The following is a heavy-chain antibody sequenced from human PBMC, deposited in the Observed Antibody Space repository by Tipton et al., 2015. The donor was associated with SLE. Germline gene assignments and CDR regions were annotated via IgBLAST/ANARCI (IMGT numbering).Heavy chain of an antibody. Sequence: TLSLTCAVSGYSISSGYYWGWIRQPPGKGLEWIGSIYHSGSTYYNPSLKSRVTISVDTSKNQFPLKLSSVTAADTAVYYCARELGGSGWYEDAFDIWGQGTMVTVSS. V-gene: IGHV4-38-2*02. CDR3: ARELGGSGWYEDAFDI. J-gene: IGHJ3*02. D-gene: IGHD6-19*01. CDR1: GYSISSGYY. CDR2: IYHSGST.